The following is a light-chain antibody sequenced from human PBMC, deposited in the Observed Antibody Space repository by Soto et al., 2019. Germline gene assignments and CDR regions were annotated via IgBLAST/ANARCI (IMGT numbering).Light chain of an antibody. V-gene: IGLV2-14*01. CDR2: EVS. J-gene: IGLJ1*01. Sequence: QSVLTQPASVSGSPGQSITISCTGTSSDVGGYNYVSWYQQHPGKAPKLMIYEVSNRPSGVSNRFSGSKSGNTASLTISGLQAEDEADYYCGSYTSSSTLLVFGTGTKLTVL. CDR1: SSDVGGYNY. CDR3: GSYTSSSTLLV.